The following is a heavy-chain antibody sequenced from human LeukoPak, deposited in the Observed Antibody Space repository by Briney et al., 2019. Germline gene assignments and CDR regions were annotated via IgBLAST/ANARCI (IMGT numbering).Heavy chain of an antibody. J-gene: IGHJ5*02. Sequence: GGSLRLSCAASGFTFSSHSMNWVRQTPGRGLEWVSSISMQGYTYYADSVKGRFTISRDNSKNTLYLQMNNLRAEDTAAYYCARGTPHYYGSGSYYISRFDPWGQGTLVTVSS. D-gene: IGHD3-10*01. CDR2: ISMQGYT. CDR1: GFTFSSHS. V-gene: IGHV3-21*01. CDR3: ARGTPHYYGSGSYYISRFDP.